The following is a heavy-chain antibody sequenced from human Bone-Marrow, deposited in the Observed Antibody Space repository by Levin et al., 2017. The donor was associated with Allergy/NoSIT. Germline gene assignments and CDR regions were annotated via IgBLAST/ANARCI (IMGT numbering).Heavy chain of an antibody. CDR1: GYSISSGYY. CDR2: IYHSGST. CDR3: ARALFGVVIKSYYYYYGMDV. Sequence: PGGSLRLSCAVSGYSISSGYYWGWIRQPPGKGLEWIGSIYHSGSTYYNPSLKSRVTISVDTSKNQFSLKLSSVTAADTAVYYCARALFGVVIKSYYYYYGMDVWGQGTTVTVSS. D-gene: IGHD3-3*01. V-gene: IGHV4-38-2*01. J-gene: IGHJ6*02.